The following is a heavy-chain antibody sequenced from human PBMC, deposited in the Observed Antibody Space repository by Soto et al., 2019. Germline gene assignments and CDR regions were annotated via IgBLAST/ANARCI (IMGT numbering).Heavy chain of an antibody. D-gene: IGHD5-12*01. CDR2: LYYSGST. V-gene: IGHV4-59*01. CDR3: ARSVEMATIAFDY. CDR1: GGSISSYY. J-gene: IGHJ4*02. Sequence: QVQLQESGPGLVKPSETLSLTCTVSGGSISSYYWSWIRQPPGKGLEWIGYLYYSGSTNYNPSLKSRVTISVDTSKNQFSLKLSSVTAADTAVYYCARSVEMATIAFDYWGQGTLITVSS.